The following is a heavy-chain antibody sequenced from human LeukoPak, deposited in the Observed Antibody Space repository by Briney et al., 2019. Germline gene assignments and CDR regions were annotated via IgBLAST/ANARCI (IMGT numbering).Heavy chain of an antibody. J-gene: IGHJ1*01. D-gene: IGHD6-13*01. V-gene: IGHV4-34*01. CDR2: INHSGST. CDR3: ARGRGSSSWYFRYFQH. CDR1: GGSFSGYY. Sequence: SEILSLTCAVYGGSFSGYYWSWIRQPPGKGLEWIGEINHSGSTNYNPSLKSRVTISVDTSKNQFSLKLSSVTAADTAVYYRARGRGSSSWYFRYFQHWGQGTLVTVSS.